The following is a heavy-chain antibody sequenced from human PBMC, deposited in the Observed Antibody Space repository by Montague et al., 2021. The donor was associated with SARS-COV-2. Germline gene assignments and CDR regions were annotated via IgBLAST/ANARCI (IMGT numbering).Heavy chain of an antibody. D-gene: IGHD5-24*01. CDR1: GGSISSGGYY. J-gene: IGHJ6*02. CDR2: IYYSGST. CDR3: ARVSVAMATMGVYCYYGMDV. Sequence: TLSLTCTVSGGSISSGGYYWSWIRQHPGKGLEWIGYIYYSGSTYYNPSLKSRVTISVDTSKNQFSLKLSSVTAADTAVYYCARVSVAMATMGVYCYYGMDVWGQGTTVTVSS. V-gene: IGHV4-31*03.